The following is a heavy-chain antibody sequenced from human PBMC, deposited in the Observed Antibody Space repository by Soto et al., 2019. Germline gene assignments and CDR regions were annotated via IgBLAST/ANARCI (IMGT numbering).Heavy chain of an antibody. J-gene: IGHJ4*02. Sequence: QVQLVQSGAEVKKPGASVKVSSRASGYTFTSYYVHWVRQAPGHGLEWMGIIDPSGGSTSYPEKFQGRVTMTRDTSTSTVYMELSSLRSDDTAVYYCARARGVYCSGGSCYLDYWGQGTLVTVSS. CDR2: IDPSGGST. V-gene: IGHV1-46*01. CDR1: GYTFTSYY. D-gene: IGHD2-15*01. CDR3: ARARGVYCSGGSCYLDY.